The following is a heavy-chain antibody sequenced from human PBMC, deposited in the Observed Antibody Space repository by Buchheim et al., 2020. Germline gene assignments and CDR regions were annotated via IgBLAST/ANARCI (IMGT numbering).Heavy chain of an antibody. D-gene: IGHD3-22*01. CDR2: IYYSGST. Sequence: QVQLQESGPGLVKPSQTLSLTCTVSGGSISSGGYYWSWIRQHPGKGLEWIGYIYYSGSTYYNPSLKSRVTISVDTSNNQFSLKLSSVTAANTAVYYCARVRPHYYDSSGYPLGDWYFDLWGRGTL. CDR1: GGSISSGGYY. CDR3: ARVRPHYYDSSGYPLGDWYFDL. J-gene: IGHJ2*01. V-gene: IGHV4-31*03.